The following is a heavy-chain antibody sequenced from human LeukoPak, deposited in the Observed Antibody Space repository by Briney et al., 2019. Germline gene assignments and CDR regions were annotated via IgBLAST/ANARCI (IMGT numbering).Heavy chain of an antibody. CDR1: GFNFRDSA. V-gene: IGHV3-30*04. D-gene: IGHD4-17*01. J-gene: IGHJ4*02. Sequence: GTSLRLSCAASGFNFRDSAMHWVRQPPGKGLDGVAVSSYDGTNKYYADSVNGRFTISRDNSKNTLFLQMNNLRLEDTAVYYCAADYGDYVSPSDWGQGSLVIVSS. CDR3: AADYGDYVSPSD. CDR2: SSYDGTNK.